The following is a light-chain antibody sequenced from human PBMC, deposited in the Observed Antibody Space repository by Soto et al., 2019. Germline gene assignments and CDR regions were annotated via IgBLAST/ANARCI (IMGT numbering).Light chain of an antibody. Sequence: IQLTQSPSSLSASVGDRVTITCRASQGISSNLAWYQQKPGRAPKLLIFGASTLQSGVPSRFSGSGSGTDFTLTISSLQSEDFATYFCQQLNSYPPWTFGQGTKVEIK. CDR3: QQLNSYPPWT. CDR2: GAS. V-gene: IGKV1-9*01. CDR1: QGISSN. J-gene: IGKJ1*01.